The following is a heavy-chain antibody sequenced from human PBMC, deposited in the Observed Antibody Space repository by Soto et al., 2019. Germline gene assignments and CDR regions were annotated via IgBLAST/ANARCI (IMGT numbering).Heavy chain of an antibody. D-gene: IGHD2-21*02. CDR3: LRLRNSMKAVSVAVSSVMVTLPWKFCAYSISPSSGSKPPIHSSPFPGACRTQYM. CDR1: GFSFSDYY. Sequence: GGSLRLSCAASGFSFSDYYMSWIRQAPGKGLEWLSYISTSSSYINYADSVKGRFTISRDNAKNSLYLQMNRLRVEDTAVSSSLRLRNSMKAVSVAVSSVMVTLPWKFCAYSISPSSGSKPPIHSSPFPGACRTQYM. CDR2: ISTSSSYI. V-gene: IGHV3-11*03. J-gene: IGHJ6*03.